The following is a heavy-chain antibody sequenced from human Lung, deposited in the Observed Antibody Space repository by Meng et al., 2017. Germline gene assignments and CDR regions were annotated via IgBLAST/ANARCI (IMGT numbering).Heavy chain of an antibody. V-gene: IGHV3-48*03. CDR2: ISSRSAAI. CDR1: GFTFNNHE. J-gene: IGHJ4*02. D-gene: IGHD2-21*02. Sequence: GESLNISCAASGFTFNNHEMNWVRQAPGKVLEWVSYISSRSAAIHYADSVKGRCTISRDNAKNSLYLQINSLRAEDTAVYYCARVRGWRLDYWGQGALVTVSS. CDR3: ARVRGWRLDY.